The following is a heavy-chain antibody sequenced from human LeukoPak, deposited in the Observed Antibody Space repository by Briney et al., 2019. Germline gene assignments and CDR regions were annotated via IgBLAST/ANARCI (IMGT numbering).Heavy chain of an antibody. V-gene: IGHV3-48*01. J-gene: IGHJ4*02. CDR1: GFSLSNHS. CDR3: ARKALQGWNSDF. CDR2: ISSSSSNL. D-gene: IGHD1-7*01. Sequence: GGSLRLSCAASGFSLSNHSMWSVRQVPGKGLEWVSYISSSSSNLYYAGSVKGRFTISRDNARNSLFLQMNSLRVEDTAVYYCARKALQGWNSDFWGQGTLVTVSS.